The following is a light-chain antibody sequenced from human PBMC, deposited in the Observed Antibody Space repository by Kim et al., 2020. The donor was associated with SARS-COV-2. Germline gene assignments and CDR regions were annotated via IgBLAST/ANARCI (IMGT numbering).Light chain of an antibody. V-gene: IGLV2-23*02. J-gene: IGLJ3*02. CDR1: SSDVGSYNL. CDR2: DVS. CDR3: CSYAGSSKV. Sequence: QSALTQPASVSGSPGQSITISCTGTSSDVGSYNLVSWYQQHPGKAPKLMIYDVSKRPSGVSNRSSCSKSGNTASLTFSGLPAEDEADYYCCSYAGSSKVFGGGTKLTVL.